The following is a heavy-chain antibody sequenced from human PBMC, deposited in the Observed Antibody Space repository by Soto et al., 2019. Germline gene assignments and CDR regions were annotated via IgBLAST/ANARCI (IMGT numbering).Heavy chain of an antibody. V-gene: IGHV1-8*01. Sequence: ASVKVSCKASGYTFTSYDINWVRQASGQGLEWMGWMNPNSGNTGYAQKFQGRVTMTRNTSISTAYMELSSLRSEDTAVYYCARTSIGWYAPLDYWGQGTLVTVAS. CDR3: ARTSIGWYAPLDY. J-gene: IGHJ4*02. CDR1: GYTFTSYD. D-gene: IGHD6-19*01. CDR2: MNPNSGNT.